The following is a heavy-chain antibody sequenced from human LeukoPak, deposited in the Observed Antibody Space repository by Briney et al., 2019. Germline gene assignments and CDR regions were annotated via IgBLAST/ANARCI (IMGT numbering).Heavy chain of an antibody. J-gene: IGHJ4*02. Sequence: SETLSLTCTVSGGSISSSSYYWGWIRQPPGKGLEWIGSIYYSGSTYYNPSLKSRVTISVDTSKNQFSLKLSSVTAADTAVYYCARKGSWFSFDYWGQGTLVTVSS. CDR1: GGSISSSSYY. V-gene: IGHV4-39*07. CDR2: IYYSGST. D-gene: IGHD3-22*01. CDR3: ARKGSWFSFDY.